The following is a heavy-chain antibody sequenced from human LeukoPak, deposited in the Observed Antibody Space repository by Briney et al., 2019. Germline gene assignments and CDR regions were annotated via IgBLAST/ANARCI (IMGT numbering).Heavy chain of an antibody. CDR2: ISSNSKYI. Sequence: GGSLRLSCAASEFTFTTYSMNWVRQAPGKGLEWVSSISSNSKYINYADSVKGRFTISRDNSKNTLYLQMNSLRAEDTAVYYCAKANMVRGVIMRYYYYYYYMDVWGKGTTVTISS. CDR3: AKANMVRGVIMRYYYYYYYMDV. D-gene: IGHD3-10*01. CDR1: EFTFTTYS. V-gene: IGHV3-21*01. J-gene: IGHJ6*03.